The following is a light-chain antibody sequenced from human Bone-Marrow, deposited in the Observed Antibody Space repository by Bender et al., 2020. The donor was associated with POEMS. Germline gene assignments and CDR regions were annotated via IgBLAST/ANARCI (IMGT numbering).Light chain of an antibody. Sequence: QSVVTQPPSLSEAPRQRVPISCSGSSSNIGNHGVNWYQQLPGEAPKLLLYYYELLTPGVPDRFSASKSGTSAFLAISRIQSEDEALYYCSAWDDSLSGWVFGGGTKLTLL. V-gene: IGLV1-36*01. CDR1: SSNIGNHG. CDR2: YYE. CDR3: SAWDDSLSGWV. J-gene: IGLJ3*02.